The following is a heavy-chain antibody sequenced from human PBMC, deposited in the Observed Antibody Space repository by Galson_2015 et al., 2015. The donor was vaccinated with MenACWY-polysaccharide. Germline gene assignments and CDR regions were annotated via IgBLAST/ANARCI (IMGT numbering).Heavy chain of an antibody. CDR1: GLTFSNWW. V-gene: IGHV3-7*01. D-gene: IGHD2-21*01. Sequence: SLRLSCAASGLTFSNWWMTWVRQAPGKGLEWVASIKKDGSEKYYVDSVKGRFTISRDNAKDSLYLQMNSLRAEDTAVYYCARDTPGIVDFDYWGQGILVTVSS. CDR3: ARDTPGIVDFDY. J-gene: IGHJ4*02. CDR2: IKKDGSEK.